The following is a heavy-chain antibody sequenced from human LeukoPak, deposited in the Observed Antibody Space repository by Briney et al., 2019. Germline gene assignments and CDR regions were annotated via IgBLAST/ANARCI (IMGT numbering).Heavy chain of an antibody. V-gene: IGHV3-23*01. CDR1: GFTFSSYA. CDR3: AKEDYYGSGSYYYYYGMDV. CDR2: ISGNGGST. D-gene: IGHD3-10*01. J-gene: IGHJ6*02. Sequence: PGGSLRLSCAASGFTFSSYAMSWVRQAPGQGLEWVSAISGNGGSTYYADSVKGRFTISRDNSKNTLYLQMNSLRAEDTAVYYCAKEDYYGSGSYYYYYGMDVWGQGTTVSVSS.